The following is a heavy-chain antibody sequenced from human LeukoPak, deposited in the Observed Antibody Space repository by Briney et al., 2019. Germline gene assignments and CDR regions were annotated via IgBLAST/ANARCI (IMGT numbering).Heavy chain of an antibody. J-gene: IGHJ3*02. V-gene: IGHV3-53*04. CDR2: IYSGGGT. CDR1: GSTFSSYA. Sequence: GGSLRLSCAASGSTFSSYAMNWVRQAPGKGLEWVSVIYSGGGTYYADSVKGRFTISRHNSNNTLYLQMNSLKPEDTAVYYCARAGVENAFDIWGRGTMVTVSS. CDR3: ARAGVENAFDI.